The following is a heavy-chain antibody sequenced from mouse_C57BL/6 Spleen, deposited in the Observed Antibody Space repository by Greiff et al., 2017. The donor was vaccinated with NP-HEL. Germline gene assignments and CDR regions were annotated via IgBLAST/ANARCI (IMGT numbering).Heavy chain of an antibody. Sequence: QVQLKQSGAELVKPGASVKLSCKASGYTFTEYTIHWVKQRSGQGLEWIGWFYPGSGSIKHNVKFKDKATLTADKSSSTVYTELSRLTSEDSAVYFCARHEVDSSGSAWFAYWGQGTLVTVSA. V-gene: IGHV1-62-2*01. CDR1: GYTFTEYT. CDR2: FYPGSGSI. CDR3: ARHEVDSSGSAWFAY. J-gene: IGHJ3*01. D-gene: IGHD3-2*02.